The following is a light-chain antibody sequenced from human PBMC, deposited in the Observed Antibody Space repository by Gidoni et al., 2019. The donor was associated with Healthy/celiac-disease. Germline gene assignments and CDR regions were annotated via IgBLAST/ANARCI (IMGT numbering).Light chain of an antibody. CDR2: DNN. CDR1: SSNIGNNY. V-gene: IGLV1-51*01. J-gene: IGLJ3*02. CDR3: GTWDSSMSALDWV. Sequence: QSVFTHPPSVSAAPGQTVTISCSGSSSNIGNNYVSWYQQLPGTAPKLLIYDNNKRPSGIPDRFSGSKSGTSATLGITGLQTGDEADYYCGTWDSSMSALDWVLGGGTKLTVL.